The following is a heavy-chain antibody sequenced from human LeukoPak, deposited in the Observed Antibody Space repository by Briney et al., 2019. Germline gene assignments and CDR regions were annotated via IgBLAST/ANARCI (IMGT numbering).Heavy chain of an antibody. CDR1: GGTFSSYA. J-gene: IGHJ4*02. D-gene: IGHD2-15*01. CDR2: VIPIFGTA. Sequence: ASVKVSCKASGGTFSSYAISWVRQAPGQGLEWMGGVIPIFGTANYAQKFQGRVTITTDESTSTAYMELSSLRSEDTAVYYCARDSSGGSCYGDWGQGTLVTVSS. CDR3: ARDSSGGSCYGD. V-gene: IGHV1-69*05.